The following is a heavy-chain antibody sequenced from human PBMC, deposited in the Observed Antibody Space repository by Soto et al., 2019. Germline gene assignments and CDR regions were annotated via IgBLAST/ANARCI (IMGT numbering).Heavy chain of an antibody. CDR3: AKDSQSVSVSAARVYGMDV. J-gene: IGHJ6*02. V-gene: IGHV3-7*03. D-gene: IGHD2-2*01. CDR1: GFTFGSSW. Sequence: GGSLRLSCAASGFTFGSSWMTWVRQAPGRGLEWVANINQDGTEKYYVDSVKGRFTTSRDNAKNSVYLQMNSLRAEDTAVYYCAKDSQSVSVSAARVYGMDVWGQGTTVTVSS. CDR2: INQDGTEK.